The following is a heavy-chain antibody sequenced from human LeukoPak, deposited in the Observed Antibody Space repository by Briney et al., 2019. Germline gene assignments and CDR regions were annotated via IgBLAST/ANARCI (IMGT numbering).Heavy chain of an antibody. J-gene: IGHJ4*02. CDR1: GFSFSSYW. CDR3: ARETSQDYFDS. Sequence: GGSLRLSCAASGFSFSSYWMHWVRQAPGKGLVWVSRINGDGSRTYYADSVKGRFTISRDNAKNTLYVQMNSLRAEDTAVYYCARETSQDYFDSWGQGTLVTVS. V-gene: IGHV3-74*01. CDR2: INGDGSRT.